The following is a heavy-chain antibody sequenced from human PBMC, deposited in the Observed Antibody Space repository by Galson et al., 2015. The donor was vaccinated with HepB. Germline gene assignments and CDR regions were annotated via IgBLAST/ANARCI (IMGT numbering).Heavy chain of an antibody. J-gene: IGHJ2*01. V-gene: IGHV3-30*04. CDR2: VSYDGINK. CDR1: GFTFTSYA. Sequence: SLRLSCAASGFTFTSYAIHWVRQAPGKGLEWVAVVSYDGINKYYPDAVRGRCTISRDNSKNTVYLQMNSLRPDDTAVYFCARDTGDLWYFDLWGRGTLVTVAS. CDR3: ARDTGDLWYFDL. D-gene: IGHD7-27*01.